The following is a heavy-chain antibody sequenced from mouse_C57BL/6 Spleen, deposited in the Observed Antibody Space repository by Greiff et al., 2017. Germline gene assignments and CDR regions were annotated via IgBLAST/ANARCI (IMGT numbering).Heavy chain of an antibody. V-gene: IGHV5-4*03. J-gene: IGHJ3*01. Sequence: EVKLMESGGGLVKPGGSLKLSCAASGFTFSSYAMSWVRQTPEKRLEWVATISDGGSYTYYPDNVKGRFTISRDNAKNNLYLQMSHLKSEDTAMYYCARGGLTGTSWFAYWGQGTLVTVSA. CDR3: ARGGLTGTSWFAY. D-gene: IGHD4-1*01. CDR1: GFTFSSYA. CDR2: ISDGGSYT.